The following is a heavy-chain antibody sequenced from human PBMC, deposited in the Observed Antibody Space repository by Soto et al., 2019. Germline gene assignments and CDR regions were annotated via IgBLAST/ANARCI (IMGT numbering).Heavy chain of an antibody. V-gene: IGHV3-48*01. D-gene: IGHD3-10*01. CDR2: ISSSSSTI. CDR3: ARGEAPYYYGSGSYFPFDY. Sequence: EVQLVESGGGLVQPGGSLRLSCAASGFTFSSYSMNWVRQAPGTGLEWVSYISSSSSTIYYEDSVKGRFTISRDNAKNSLSLQMNSLRAEDTAVYYCARGEAPYYYGSGSYFPFDYWGQGTLVIVSS. J-gene: IGHJ4*02. CDR1: GFTFSSYS.